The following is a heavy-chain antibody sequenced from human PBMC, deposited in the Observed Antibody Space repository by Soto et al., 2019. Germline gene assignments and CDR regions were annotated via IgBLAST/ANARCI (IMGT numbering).Heavy chain of an antibody. V-gene: IGHV3-7*01. J-gene: IGHJ1*01. CDR1: GFTFSSDW. D-gene: IGHD3-22*01. Sequence: GGSLRLSCGASGFTFSSDWMSWVRQAPGKGLEWVANIKQDGSEKYYVDSVKGRFTISRGNDKNTLYLQMNSLRAEDTAVYYCARSYYYDSSGYYRSFFQHWGQGTLVTVSS. CDR2: IKQDGSEK. CDR3: ARSYYYDSSGYYRSFFQH.